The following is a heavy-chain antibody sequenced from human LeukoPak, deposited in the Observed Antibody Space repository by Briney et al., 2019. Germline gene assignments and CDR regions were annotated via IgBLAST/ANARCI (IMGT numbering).Heavy chain of an antibody. J-gene: IGHJ4*02. D-gene: IGHD2-2*01. CDR3: ASLPPGVVIVPTVVDY. Sequence: GRSLRLSCAASGFTFSSYAMHWVRQAPGKGLEWVAVVSYDGSNKHYADSVKGRFTISRDNSKNTLYLQMNSLRAEDTAVYYCASLPPGVVIVPTVVDYWGQGTLVTVSS. CDR1: GFTFSSYA. V-gene: IGHV3-30-3*01. CDR2: VSYDGSNK.